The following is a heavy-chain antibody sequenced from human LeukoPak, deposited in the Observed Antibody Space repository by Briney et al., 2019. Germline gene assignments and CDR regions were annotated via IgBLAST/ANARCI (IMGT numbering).Heavy chain of an antibody. CDR3: ARDRSPSSSWYSDY. V-gene: IGHV3-21*01. CDR2: ISSRSSYI. J-gene: IGHJ4*02. Sequence: PGGSLRLSCAASGFTFSSYSMSWARQAPGEGLEWVSSISSRSSYIFYADSVKGRSTISRDNAKTSLYLQMNSLRAEDTAVYYCARDRSPSSSWYSDYWGQGTLVTVSS. CDR1: GFTFSSYS. D-gene: IGHD6-13*01.